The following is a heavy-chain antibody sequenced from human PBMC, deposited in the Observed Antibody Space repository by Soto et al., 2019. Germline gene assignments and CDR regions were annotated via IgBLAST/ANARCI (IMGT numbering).Heavy chain of an antibody. J-gene: IGHJ3*02. D-gene: IGHD3-10*01. CDR2: ISGSGGST. Sequence: PGGSLRLSCVVPGSIFIGYGMHWVRQAPGKGLEWVSAISGSGGSTYYADSVKGRFTISRDNSKNTLYLQMNSLRAEDTAVYYCTRHGNRGVAFDIWGQGTMVTVSS. V-gene: IGHV3-23*01. CDR1: GSIFIGYG. CDR3: TRHGNRGVAFDI.